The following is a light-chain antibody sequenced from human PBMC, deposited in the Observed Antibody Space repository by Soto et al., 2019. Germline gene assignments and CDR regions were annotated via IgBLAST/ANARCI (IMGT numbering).Light chain of an antibody. CDR3: AAWDDSLKGVV. V-gene: IGLV1-44*01. CDR1: SSNIGGNP. Sequence: QSVLTQPPSASGTPGQSVTISCSGSSSNIGGNPVNWYQHLPGMAPKLLIYNNDRRPSGVPDRFSASKFGTSVSLAINGLQSEDAADYYCAAWDDSLKGVVFGGGTQLTVL. J-gene: IGLJ2*01. CDR2: NND.